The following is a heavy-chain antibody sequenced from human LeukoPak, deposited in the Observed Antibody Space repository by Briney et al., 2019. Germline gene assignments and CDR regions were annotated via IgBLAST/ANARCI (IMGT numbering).Heavy chain of an antibody. D-gene: IGHD3-10*01. J-gene: IGHJ5*01. CDR1: GYAITSGGFS. CDR3: ARSRQASGLFNS. CDR2: IYDRGPA. V-gene: IGHV4-30-2*01. Sequence: TSQTLSLTCTVSGYAITSGGFSWNWIRQPPGKGLEWIGCIYDRGPAYYNPSLKSRFTISVDRPKNQFFLNVTSLTAADTAVYYCARSRQASGLFNSWGQGTLVVVSP.